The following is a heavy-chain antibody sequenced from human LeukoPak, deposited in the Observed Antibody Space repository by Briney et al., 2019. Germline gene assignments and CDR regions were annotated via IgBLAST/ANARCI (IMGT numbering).Heavy chain of an antibody. J-gene: IGHJ6*02. V-gene: IGHV1-69*13. D-gene: IGHD6-6*01. CDR3: ARESVARPSYYGMDV. Sequence: GASVKVSCKASGGTFSSYAISWVRQAPGQGLEWMGGIIPIFGTANYAQKFQGRVTITADESTSTAYMELSSLRSEDTAVYYCARESVARPSYYGMDVWGQGTTVTVSS. CDR2: IIPIFGTA. CDR1: GGTFSSYA.